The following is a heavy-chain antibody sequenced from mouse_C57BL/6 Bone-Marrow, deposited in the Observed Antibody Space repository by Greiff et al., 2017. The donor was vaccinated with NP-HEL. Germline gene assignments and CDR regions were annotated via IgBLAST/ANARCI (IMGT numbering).Heavy chain of an antibody. J-gene: IGHJ2*01. CDR1: GFTFSDYY. CDR3: ARQGITYYFDY. CDR2: ISNGGGST. Sequence: EVQLMESGGGLVQPGGSLKLSCAASGFTFSDYYMYWVRQTPEKRLEWVAYISNGGGSTYYPDTVKGRFTISRDNAKNTLYLQMSRLKSEDTAMYYCARQGITYYFDYWGQGTTLTVSS. V-gene: IGHV5-12*01. D-gene: IGHD2-4*01.